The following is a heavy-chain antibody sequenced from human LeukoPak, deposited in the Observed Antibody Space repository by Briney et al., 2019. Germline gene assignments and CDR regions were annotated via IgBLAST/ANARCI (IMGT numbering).Heavy chain of an antibody. CDR2: IWYDGSNK. CDR1: GFTFSSYG. CDR3: ARRGIAARLGTLDY. V-gene: IGHV3-33*01. D-gene: IGHD6-6*01. J-gene: IGHJ4*02. Sequence: GRSLRLSCAASGFTFSSYGTHWVRQAPGKGLEWVAVIWYDGSNKYYADSVKGRFTISRDNSKNTLYLQMNSLRAEDTAVYYCARRGIAARLGTLDYWGQGTLVTVSS.